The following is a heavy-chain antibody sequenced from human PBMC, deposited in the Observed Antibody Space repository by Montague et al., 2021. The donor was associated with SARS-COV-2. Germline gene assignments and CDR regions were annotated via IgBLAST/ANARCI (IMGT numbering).Heavy chain of an antibody. CDR2: INYTGTT. D-gene: IGHD3-16*02. Sequence: SETLSLTCSVSGDSITTYYWSWIRQSPGRGLEWIGHINYTGTTKNDPSLKSRVTISVDTSRRQFSLKLKSVTAADTAVCYCARAQTTCVIANCVNYLDYWGQGALVTVSS. J-gene: IGHJ4*02. CDR1: GDSITTYY. CDR3: ARAQTTCVIANCVNYLDY. V-gene: IGHV4-59*01.